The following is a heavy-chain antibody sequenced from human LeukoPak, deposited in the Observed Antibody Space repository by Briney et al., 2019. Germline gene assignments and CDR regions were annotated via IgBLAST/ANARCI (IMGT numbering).Heavy chain of an antibody. D-gene: IGHD2-21*02. CDR1: GFTFSSYS. J-gene: IGHJ5*02. CDR2: ISSSSSYI. Sequence: GGSPRLSCAASGFTFSSYSMNWVRQAPGKGLEWVSSISSSSSYIYYADSVKGRFTISRDNAKNSLYLQMNSLRAEDTAVYYCARENCGGDCRVNWFDPWGQGTLVTVSS. CDR3: ARENCGGDCRVNWFDP. V-gene: IGHV3-21*01.